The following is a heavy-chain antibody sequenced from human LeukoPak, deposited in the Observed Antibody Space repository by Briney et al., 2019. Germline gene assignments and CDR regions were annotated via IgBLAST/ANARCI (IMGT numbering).Heavy chain of an antibody. Sequence: GGSLRLSCAASGFTFSSYSMNWVRQAPGKALEWVSSISSSSSYIYYADSVKGRFTISRDNAKNSLYLQMNSLRAEDTAVYYCARDTATPHYYFWSGYYERPNWFDPWGQGTLVTVSS. CDR1: GFTFSSYS. CDR3: ARDTATPHYYFWSGYYERPNWFDP. V-gene: IGHV3-21*01. D-gene: IGHD3-3*01. CDR2: ISSSSSYI. J-gene: IGHJ5*02.